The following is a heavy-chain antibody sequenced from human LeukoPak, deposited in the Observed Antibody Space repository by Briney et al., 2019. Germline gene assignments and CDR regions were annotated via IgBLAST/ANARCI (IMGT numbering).Heavy chain of an antibody. V-gene: IGHV4-59*01. Sequence: PSEALSLTCTVSGGSISSYYWSWIRQPPGKGLEWIGYIYYSGSTNYNPSLKSRVTISVDTSKNQFSLKLSSVTAADTAVYYCGRDCSGCSRHSAAEYHGMEVWGPGDPGNVS. CDR1: GGSISSYY. CDR3: GRDCSGCSRHSAAEYHGMEV. D-gene: IGHD2-15*01. CDR2: IYYSGST. J-gene: IGHJ6*02.